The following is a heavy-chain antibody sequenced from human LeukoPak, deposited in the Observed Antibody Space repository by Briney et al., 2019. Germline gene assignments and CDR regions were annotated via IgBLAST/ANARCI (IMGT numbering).Heavy chain of an antibody. V-gene: IGHV3-9*01. CDR1: GFTFDDYA. D-gene: IGHD5-24*01. J-gene: IGHJ4*02. CDR3: AKDIYRGLDMATRPDY. Sequence: GRSLRLSCAASGFTFDDYAMHWVRQAPGKGLEWVSGISWNSGSIGYADSVKGRFTISRDNAKNSLYLQMNSLRAEDTAFYYCAKDIYRGLDMATRPDYWGQGTLVTVSS. CDR2: ISWNSGSI.